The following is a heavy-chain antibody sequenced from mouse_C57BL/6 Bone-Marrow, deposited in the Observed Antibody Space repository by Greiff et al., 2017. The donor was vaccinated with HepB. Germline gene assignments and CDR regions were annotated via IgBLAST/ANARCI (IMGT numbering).Heavy chain of an antibody. D-gene: IGHD1-1*01. J-gene: IGHJ4*01. CDR3: ASLYYGSIYYAMDY. CDR1: GYTFTSYW. Sequence: QVQLQQPGAELVKPGASVKLSCTASGYTFTSYWMHWVKQRPGRGLEWIGRIDPNSGGTKYNEKFKSKATLTVDKTSSTAYMQLSSLTSEGSAVYDCASLYYGSIYYAMDYWGQGTSVTVSS. V-gene: IGHV1-72*01. CDR2: IDPNSGGT.